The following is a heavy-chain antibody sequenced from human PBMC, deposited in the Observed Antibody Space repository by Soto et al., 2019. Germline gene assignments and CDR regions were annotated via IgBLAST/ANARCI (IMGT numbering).Heavy chain of an antibody. D-gene: IGHD5-18*01. CDR2: VFYSGSD. CDR1: GGSVSSGNHY. Sequence: QVQLQESGPGLVKPSETLSLTCTVSGGSVSSGNHYWSWIRQPPGKELEFIAYVFYSGSDNYNPSLKSRVTKPIDTSKNQFSRNLRSVTAADTAVYYCARGRGYGYGIDYWGQGAMVTVSS. V-gene: IGHV4-61*01. CDR3: ARGRGYGYGIDY. J-gene: IGHJ4*02.